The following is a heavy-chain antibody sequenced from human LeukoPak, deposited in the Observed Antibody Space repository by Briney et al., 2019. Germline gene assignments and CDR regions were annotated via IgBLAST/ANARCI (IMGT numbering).Heavy chain of an antibody. CDR1: GFTFSRYE. CDR2: ISSSGDTI. CDR3: ATDNSFDF. J-gene: IGHJ4*02. D-gene: IGHD1-14*01. Sequence: PGGSLRLSCAASGFTFSRYEMNWVRQAPGKGLELVSYISSSGDTIYYADSVKGRFTISRDNAKNSLYLQMSSLRAADTAVYYCATDNSFDFWGQGTLVTVSS. V-gene: IGHV3-48*03.